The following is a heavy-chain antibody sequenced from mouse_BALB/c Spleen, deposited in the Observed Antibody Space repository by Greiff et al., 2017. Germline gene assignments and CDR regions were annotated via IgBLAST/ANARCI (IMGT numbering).Heavy chain of an antibody. J-gene: IGHJ1*01. Sequence: QVQLQQSGAELVRPGTSVKVSCKASGYAFTNYLIEWVKQRPGQGLEWIGVINPGSGGTNYNEKFKGKATLTADKSSSTAYMQLSSLTSDDSAVYFCARRGTTVVGDVWGAGTTVTVAS. CDR1: GYAFTNYL. CDR3: ARRGTTVVGDV. CDR2: INPGSGGT. V-gene: IGHV1-54*01. D-gene: IGHD1-1*01.